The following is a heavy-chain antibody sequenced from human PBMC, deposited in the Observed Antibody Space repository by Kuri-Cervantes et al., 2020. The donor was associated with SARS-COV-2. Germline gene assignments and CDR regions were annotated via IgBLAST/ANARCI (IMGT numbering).Heavy chain of an antibody. Sequence: GSLRLSCAASGFTFSSFAMSWVRQAPGKGLEWVSSINGSGVGTYYADSVKGRFTISRDNSKNTLYLQMSSLRAEDSALYYCAKVGLSFDYWGQGTLVTVSS. CDR2: INGSGVGT. CDR1: GFTFSSFA. CDR3: AKVGLSFDY. D-gene: IGHD2/OR15-2a*01. J-gene: IGHJ4*02. V-gene: IGHV3-23*01.